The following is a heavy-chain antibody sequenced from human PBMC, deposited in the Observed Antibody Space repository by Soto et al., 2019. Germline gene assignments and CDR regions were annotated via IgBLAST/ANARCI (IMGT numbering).Heavy chain of an antibody. D-gene: IGHD1-7*01. V-gene: IGHV5-51*01. CDR1: GYSFSNCW. J-gene: IGHJ4*02. Sequence: GESLKISCQASGYSFSNCWIAWVRQMPGEGLEWLGIIYPDDSDTRYSPSFLGQVTISADKSIKTTYLQWSSLKASDTAIYFCASSVPVPSTMNSFDLWGQGSQVSVS. CDR2: IYPDDSDT. CDR3: ASSVPVPSTMNSFDL.